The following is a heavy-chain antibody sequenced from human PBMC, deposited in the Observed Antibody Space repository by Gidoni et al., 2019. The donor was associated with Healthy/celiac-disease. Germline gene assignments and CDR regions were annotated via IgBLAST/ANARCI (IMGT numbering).Heavy chain of an antibody. V-gene: IGHV3-21*01. CDR1: GLTFSSYS. Sequence: EVQLVESGGGLVKPGGSLRLSCAASGLTFSSYSRNWVRQAPGKGLEWVSSISSSSSYIYYADSVKGRFTISRDNAKNSLYLQMNSLRAEDTAVYYCARDLGRAGAFDIWGQGTMVTVSS. D-gene: IGHD3-16*01. J-gene: IGHJ3*02. CDR3: ARDLGRAGAFDI. CDR2: ISSSSSYI.